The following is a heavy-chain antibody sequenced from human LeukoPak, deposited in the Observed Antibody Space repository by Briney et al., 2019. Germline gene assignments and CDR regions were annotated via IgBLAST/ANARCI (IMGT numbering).Heavy chain of an antibody. CDR3: ARRSLEGEPLLDY. V-gene: IGHV5-51*01. Sequence: GESLKISCKGSGYSFTSYWIGCVRQVPGKGLVWVGIIYPCDSDTRYSPSFQGHVTISADKYLRTPHLQGNSLDASDTAMYYCARRSLEGEPLLDYWGQGTLVTVSS. J-gene: IGHJ4*02. CDR1: GYSFTSYW. D-gene: IGHD1-26*01. CDR2: IYPCDSDT.